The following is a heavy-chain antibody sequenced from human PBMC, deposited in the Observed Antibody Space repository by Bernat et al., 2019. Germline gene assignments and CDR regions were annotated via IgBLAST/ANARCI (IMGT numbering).Heavy chain of an antibody. V-gene: IGHV3-23*04. Sequence: EVQLVESGGGLVQPGGSLRLSCVVSGFNLNNYEMNWVRQAPGKGLEWVSGIIGGDGEPYYADSVKGRFTVSRDNSKNTLYLQMSSLRVEDTAVYYCAKDWTPDGAWDFDSWGQGTLVTVSS. CDR3: AKDWTPDGAWDFDS. CDR2: IIGGDGEP. CDR1: GFNLNNYE. D-gene: IGHD3/OR15-3a*01. J-gene: IGHJ4*02.